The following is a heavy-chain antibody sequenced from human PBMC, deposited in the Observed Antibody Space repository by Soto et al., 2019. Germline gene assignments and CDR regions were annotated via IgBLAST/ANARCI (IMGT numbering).Heavy chain of an antibody. D-gene: IGHD2-2*01. CDR1: GGTFSSYA. V-gene: IGHV1-69*12. CDR2: IIPVFGTA. J-gene: IGHJ6*02. Sequence: QVQLVQSGAEVKKPGSKVTVSCKASGGTFSSYAISWVRQAPGQGLDWMGGIIPVFGTANCAQKFQGRVTITANESTSTAYMELSSLRSEDTATYYCSRLRVPAAPHYYYYYGMDVWGQGTTVTVSS. CDR3: SRLRVPAAPHYYYYYGMDV.